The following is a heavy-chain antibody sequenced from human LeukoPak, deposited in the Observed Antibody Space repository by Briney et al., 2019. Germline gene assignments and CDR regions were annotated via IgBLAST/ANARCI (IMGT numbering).Heavy chain of an antibody. CDR2: IYYSGST. J-gene: IGHJ4*02. V-gene: IGHV4-61*01. CDR3: AGDQGSGSYFDY. CDR1: GGSISSSSYY. Sequence: SETLSLTCTVSGGSISSSSYYWGWIRQPPGKGLEWIGYIYYSGSTNYNPSLKSRVTISVDTSKNQFSLKLSSVTAADTAVYYCAGDQGSGSYFDYWGQGTLVTVSS. D-gene: IGHD1-26*01.